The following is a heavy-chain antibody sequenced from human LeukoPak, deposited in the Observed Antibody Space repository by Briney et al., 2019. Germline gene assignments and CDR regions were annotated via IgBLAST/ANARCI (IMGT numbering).Heavy chain of an antibody. J-gene: IGHJ4*02. CDR3: ARDLYRIVVVPHYFDY. CDR1: GFTFSSYS. Sequence: GGSLRLSCAAPGFTFSSYSMNWVRQAPGKGLEWVSYISSSSSTIYYADSVKGRFTIYRDNAKNSLYLQMNSLRAEDTAVYYCARDLYRIVVVPHYFDYWGQGTLVTVSS. V-gene: IGHV3-48*01. D-gene: IGHD3-22*01. CDR2: ISSSSSTI.